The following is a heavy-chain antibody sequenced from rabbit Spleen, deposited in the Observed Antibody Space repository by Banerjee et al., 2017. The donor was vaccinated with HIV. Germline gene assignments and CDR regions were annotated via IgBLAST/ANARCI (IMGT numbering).Heavy chain of an antibody. CDR1: GFSFSTSYY. CDR3: ARDTGSSFSSYGMDL. J-gene: IGHJ6*01. Sequence: QSLEESGGDMVKPGASLTLTCTASGFSFSTSYYICWVRQAPGKGLEWISCIAGGSSGFTYSATWAKGRFTISKTSSTTVTLQMTSLTVADTATYFCARDTGSSFSSYGMDLWGQGTLVTVS. V-gene: IGHV1S40*01. D-gene: IGHD8-1*01. CDR2: IAGGSSGFT.